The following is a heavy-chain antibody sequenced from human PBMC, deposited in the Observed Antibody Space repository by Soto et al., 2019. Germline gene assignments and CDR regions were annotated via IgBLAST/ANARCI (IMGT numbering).Heavy chain of an antibody. D-gene: IGHD6-6*01. CDR1: GFSLTTRGVG. CDR2: IYWDDDE. V-gene: IGHV2-5*02. CDR3: AHSYSSSPDDGFDV. J-gene: IGHJ3*01. Sequence: QITLKESGQTLVKPTQILTLTCTFSGFSLTTRGVGVGWIRQPPGEALEWLALIYWDDDERYSPSLRSRRTITKDTSKNPVVLTMTNMEPVDTGTYYCAHSYSSSPDDGFDVWGQGTRVTVSS.